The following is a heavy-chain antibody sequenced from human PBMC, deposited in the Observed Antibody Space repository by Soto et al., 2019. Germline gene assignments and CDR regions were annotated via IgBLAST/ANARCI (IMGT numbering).Heavy chain of an antibody. CDR2: ISRYNGDT. Sequence: ASVKVSCKASGYSFSFYGINWVRQAPGQGLEWMGWISRYNGDTNYAQTFQGRVTMTTDTSTSTAYMELRSLRSDDTAVYYCARGHEYGGNSDAFDIWGQGTVVTVS. CDR3: ARGHEYGGNSDAFDI. V-gene: IGHV1-18*01. CDR1: GYSFSFYG. J-gene: IGHJ3*02. D-gene: IGHD4-17*01.